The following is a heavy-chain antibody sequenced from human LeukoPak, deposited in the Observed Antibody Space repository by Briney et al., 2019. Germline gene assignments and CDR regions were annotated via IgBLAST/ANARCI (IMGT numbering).Heavy chain of an antibody. CDR2: ISDDGVYT. D-gene: IGHD5-24*01. V-gene: IGHV3-23*01. CDR3: AKGTPRDGYNSGYFDY. J-gene: IGHJ4*02. Sequence: GGSLRLSCAASGFTFSTYALSWVRQAPGKGLEWVSIISDDGVYTYYAESVEGRFTISRDNSKNTLYLQMNSPRAEDTAVYYCAKGTPRDGYNSGYFDYWGQGALVTVSS. CDR1: GFTFSTYA.